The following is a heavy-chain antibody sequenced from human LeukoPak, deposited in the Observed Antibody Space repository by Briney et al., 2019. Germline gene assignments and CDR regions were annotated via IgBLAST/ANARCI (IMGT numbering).Heavy chain of an antibody. Sequence: SETLSLTCTVSGGSISSYYLSWIRQPPGKGLEWIGYIYYSGSTNYNPSLKSRVTISVDTSKNQFSLKLSSVTAADTAVYYCARGPIFGVVTTWGQATLVTVSS. CDR1: GGSISSYY. V-gene: IGHV4-59*01. J-gene: IGHJ4*02. CDR2: IYYSGST. D-gene: IGHD3-3*01. CDR3: ARGPIFGVVTT.